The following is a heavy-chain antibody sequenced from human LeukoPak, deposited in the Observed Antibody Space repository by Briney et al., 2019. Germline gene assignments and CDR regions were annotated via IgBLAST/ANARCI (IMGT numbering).Heavy chain of an antibody. J-gene: IGHJ4*02. Sequence: GSLRLSCAASGFTFSSYAMSWVRQAPGKGLEWVSAISGTGGTTYYADSVKGRFTISRDNSKNTLYLQMNSLRAEDTAVYYCAKVRTSTFYPPESWGQGTLVTVSS. CDR3: AKVRTSTFYPPES. CDR1: GFTFSSYA. D-gene: IGHD2/OR15-2a*01. V-gene: IGHV3-23*01. CDR2: ISGTGGTT.